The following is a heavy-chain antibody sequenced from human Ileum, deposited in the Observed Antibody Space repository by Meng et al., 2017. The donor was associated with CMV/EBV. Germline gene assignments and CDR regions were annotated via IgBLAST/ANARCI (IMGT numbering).Heavy chain of an antibody. CDR3: AKDLRITMVRGVIIKRKDYYGMDV. CDR2: IYSGGST. V-gene: IGHV3-53*01. CDR1: GFTVSSNY. D-gene: IGHD3-10*01. J-gene: IGHJ6*02. Sequence: GESLKISCAASGFTVSSNYMSWVRQAPGKGLEWVSVIYSGGSTYYADSVKGRFTISRDNSKNTLYLQMNSLRAEDTAVYYCAKDLRITMVRGVIIKRKDYYGMDVWGQGTTVTVSS.